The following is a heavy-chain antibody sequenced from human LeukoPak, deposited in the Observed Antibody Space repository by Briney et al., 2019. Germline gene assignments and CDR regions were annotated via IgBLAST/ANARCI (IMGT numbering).Heavy chain of an antibody. Sequence: ASVKVSCEASGYTFTSYGISWVRQAPGQGLEWMGWISAYNGNTNYAQKLQGRVTMTTDTSTSTAYMELRSLRSDDTAVYYCAREKGPYYGSGSYYDYWGQGTLVTVSS. CDR2: ISAYNGNT. J-gene: IGHJ4*02. V-gene: IGHV1-18*04. D-gene: IGHD3-10*01. CDR3: AREKGPYYGSGSYYDY. CDR1: GYTFTSYG.